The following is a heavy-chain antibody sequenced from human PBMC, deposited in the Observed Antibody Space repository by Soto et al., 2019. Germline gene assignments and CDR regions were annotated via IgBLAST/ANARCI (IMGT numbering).Heavy chain of an antibody. D-gene: IGHD3-22*01. V-gene: IGHV4-39*01. CDR2: IYYSGST. J-gene: IGHJ5*02. CDR3: ARYVRRSDSSGYYRSFNWFDP. Sequence: SETLSLTCTVSGGSISSSIYYWGWIRQPPGKGLEWIGSIYYSGSTYYNTSLKSRVTISVDTSKNQFSLKLSFVTAAYTAVYYCARYVRRSDSSGYYRSFNWFDPWGQGTLVTVSS. CDR1: GGSISSSIYY.